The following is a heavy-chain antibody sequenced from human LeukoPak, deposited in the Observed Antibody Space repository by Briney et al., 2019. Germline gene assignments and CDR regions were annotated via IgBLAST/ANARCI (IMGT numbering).Heavy chain of an antibody. CDR2: IYTSGST. J-gene: IGHJ3*02. V-gene: IGHV4-4*07. CDR3: ARDPLPDSSGYYYGGGAFDI. D-gene: IGHD3-22*01. Sequence: SETLSLTCSVSGGSISSYYWSWIRQPAGKGLEWIGRIYTSGSTNYNPSLKSRVTMSVDTPKNQFSLKLSSVTAADTAVYYCARDPLPDSSGYYYGGGAFDIWGQGTMVTVSS. CDR1: GGSISSYY.